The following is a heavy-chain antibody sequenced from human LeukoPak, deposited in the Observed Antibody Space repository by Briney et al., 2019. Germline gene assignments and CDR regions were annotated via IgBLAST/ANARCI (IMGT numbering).Heavy chain of an antibody. V-gene: IGHV3-48*02. CDR3: ASSGSYRFDY. J-gene: IGHJ4*02. Sequence: GGSLRLSCAASGFTFSSYSMNWVRQAPGKGLERVSHMKGRFTISRDNAKNSLYLQMNSLRDEDTAVYYCASSGSYRFDYWGQGTLVTVSS. D-gene: IGHD1-26*01. CDR1: GFTFSSYS.